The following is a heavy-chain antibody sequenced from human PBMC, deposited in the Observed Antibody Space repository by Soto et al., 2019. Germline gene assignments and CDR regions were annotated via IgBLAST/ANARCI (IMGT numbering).Heavy chain of an antibody. CDR1: GYIFTSFY. V-gene: IGHV1-46*01. J-gene: IGHJ6*02. Sequence: QVLLVQSGAEVKKPGASVKVSCKASGYIFTSFYMHWVRQAPGQGLEWMGIINPSGGRASYPQKFQGRLIMTRDTSTSTVYMELSSLRSEDTAVYYCAIASDIVVSSVPMGAGYYYNALDIWGQGTTVTVS. CDR2: INPSGGRA. CDR3: AIASDIVVSSVPMGAGYYYNALDI. D-gene: IGHD2-15*01.